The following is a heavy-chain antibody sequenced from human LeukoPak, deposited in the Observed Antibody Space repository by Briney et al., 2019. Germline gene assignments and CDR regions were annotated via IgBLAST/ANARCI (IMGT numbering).Heavy chain of an antibody. J-gene: IGHJ4*02. D-gene: IGHD1-26*01. V-gene: IGHV3-48*03. CDR1: GYPLSRYE. CDR3: ARDGSYYFDY. Sequence: GVPLRLSCAASGYPLSRYEMNWGRQAPGEGLEGLSYISTSASTMYYADSVKGRFTISRDNAKNALYLQLNRLRAEDTAVYYCARDGSYYFDYWGQGTLVTVSS. CDR2: ISTSASTM.